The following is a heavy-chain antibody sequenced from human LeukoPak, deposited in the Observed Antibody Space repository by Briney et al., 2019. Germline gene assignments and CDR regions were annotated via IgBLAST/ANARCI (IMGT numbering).Heavy chain of an antibody. CDR1: GFTFSSYA. J-gene: IGHJ5*02. Sequence: GGSLRLSWAASGFTFSSYAMSWVRQAPGKGLEWVSAISGSGGSTYYADSVKGRFTISRDNSKNTLYLQMNSLRAEDTAVYYCAKDLDYYDSSGNWFDPWGQGTLVTVSS. CDR2: ISGSGGST. CDR3: AKDLDYYDSSGNWFDP. V-gene: IGHV3-23*01. D-gene: IGHD3-22*01.